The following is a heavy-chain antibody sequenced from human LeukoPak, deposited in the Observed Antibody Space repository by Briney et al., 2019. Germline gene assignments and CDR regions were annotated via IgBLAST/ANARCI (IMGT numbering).Heavy chain of an antibody. CDR1: GYTFTSYG. V-gene: IGHV1-18*01. CDR3: AREGYGGSTMDYYYYGMDV. J-gene: IGHJ6*02. CDR2: ISAYNGNT. D-gene: IGHD4-23*01. Sequence: ASVKVSCKASGYTFTSYGISWVRQAPGQGLEWTGWISAYNGNTNYAQKLQGRVTMTTDTSTSTAYMELRSLRSDDTAVYYCAREGYGGSTMDYYYYGMDVWGQGTTVTVSS.